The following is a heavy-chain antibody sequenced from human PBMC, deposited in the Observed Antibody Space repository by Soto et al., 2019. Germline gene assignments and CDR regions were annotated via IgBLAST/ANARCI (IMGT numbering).Heavy chain of an antibody. D-gene: IGHD3-16*01. Sequence: EVQLLESGGGLGQPGGSLRLSCAASGFTFSSYAMSWVRQAPGKGLEWVSAISGSGGSTYYADSVKGRFTISRDNSKNTLYLQLNSLRAEDTAVYYCANGGRRDYFVYWGQGTLVTVSS. CDR2: ISGSGGST. CDR3: ANGGRRDYFVY. CDR1: GFTFSSYA. V-gene: IGHV3-23*01. J-gene: IGHJ4*02.